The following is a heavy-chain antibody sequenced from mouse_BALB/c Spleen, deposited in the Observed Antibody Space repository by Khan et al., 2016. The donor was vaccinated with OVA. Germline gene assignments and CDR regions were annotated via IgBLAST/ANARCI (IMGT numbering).Heavy chain of an antibody. J-gene: IGHJ2*01. V-gene: IGHV1-7*01. CDR1: GYTFINYW. D-gene: IGHD1-1*01. CDR2: INPSTGYT. Sequence: QIQLVQSGAELAKPGASVKMSCKASGYTFINYWILWVKQRPGQGLEWIGYINPSTGYTEYNQNFKDKATLTADKSSSTAYMQLSSLTSEASAVYYCARRGLRWDLDYWGQGTTLTVSS. CDR3: ARRGLRWDLDY.